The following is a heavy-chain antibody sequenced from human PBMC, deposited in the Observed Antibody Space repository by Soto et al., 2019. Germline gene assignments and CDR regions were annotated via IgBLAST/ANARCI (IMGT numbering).Heavy chain of an antibody. CDR3: ARGRYGDY. Sequence: QVHLVQSGAEVKKPGASVKVSCKASGYTFTSYGITWVRQDPGQGLEWMGWISAHNGKTDYAQKLQGRVIVTRDTSTSTAYMELTSLISDNTAVYYCARGRYGDYWGQGALVTVSS. CDR1: GYTFTSYG. J-gene: IGHJ4*02. CDR2: ISAHNGKT. V-gene: IGHV1-18*01. D-gene: IGHD1-1*01.